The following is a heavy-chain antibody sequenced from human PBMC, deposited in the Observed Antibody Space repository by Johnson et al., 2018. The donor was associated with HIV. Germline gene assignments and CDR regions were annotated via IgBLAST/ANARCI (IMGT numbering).Heavy chain of an antibody. D-gene: IGHD6-25*01. V-gene: IGHV3-20*04. J-gene: IGHJ3*02. CDR1: GFTFDDYG. CDR2: INWNGGST. Sequence: VQVVESGGGLVQPGRSLRLSCAASGFTFDDYGMSWVRQAPGKGLEWVSGINWNGGSTGYADSVKGRFTISRDNSKNTLYLQMNSLRAEDTAVYYCAKDEIAAPLAFDIWGQGTMVTVSS. CDR3: AKDEIAAPLAFDI.